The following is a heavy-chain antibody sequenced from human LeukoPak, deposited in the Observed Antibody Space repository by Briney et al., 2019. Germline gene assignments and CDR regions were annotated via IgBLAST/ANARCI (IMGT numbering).Heavy chain of an antibody. J-gene: IGHJ4*02. V-gene: IGHV3-23*01. CDR1: GFTFSSYA. CDR3: AKRRSYYDSSGYYGTADY. CDR2: ISGSGGST. D-gene: IGHD3-22*01. Sequence: GGSLRLSCAASGFTFSSYAMSWVRQAPGKGLEWVSAISGSGGSTYYADSVKGRFTISRDNSKNTLYLQMNSLRAEDTAVYYCAKRRSYYDSSGYYGTADYWGQGTLVTVSS.